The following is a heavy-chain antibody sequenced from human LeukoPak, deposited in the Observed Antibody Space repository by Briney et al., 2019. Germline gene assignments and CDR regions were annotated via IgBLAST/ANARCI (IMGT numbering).Heavy chain of an antibody. V-gene: IGHV6-1*01. Sequence: SQTLSLTCAISGDSVSRNSAAWNWIRQSPSRGLEWLGRTYYRSKWFNYYADSVKSRISVNPDTSKNQFSLQLTSVTPEDTAVYYCAASGYSSTWAHDYWGQGTLVTVSS. CDR1: GDSVSRNSAA. D-gene: IGHD6-13*01. CDR3: AASGYSSTWAHDY. J-gene: IGHJ4*02. CDR2: TYYRSKWFN.